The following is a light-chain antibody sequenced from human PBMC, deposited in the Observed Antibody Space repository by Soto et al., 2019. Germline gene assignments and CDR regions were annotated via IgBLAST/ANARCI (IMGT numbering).Light chain of an antibody. Sequence: EIVMTQSPGTLSVSPGETATLSCRASQSIGSKLAWYQQKPGLAPRLLISGASTRATGIPARFSGSGSGTEFTLTTSSLKSEDFAIYYCQKYNNWQGGFILGPGTKVDIK. CDR1: QSIGSK. CDR2: GAS. V-gene: IGKV3-15*01. J-gene: IGKJ3*01. CDR3: QKYNNWQGGFI.